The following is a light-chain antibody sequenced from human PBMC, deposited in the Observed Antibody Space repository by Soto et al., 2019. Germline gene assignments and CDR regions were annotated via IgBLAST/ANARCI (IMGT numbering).Light chain of an antibody. CDR1: HTISSSY. CDR2: DAS. V-gene: IGKV3-20*01. Sequence: ETVLTQSPGTLSLSPGERATLSCRASHTISSSYLAWYQQKPGQAPRLLMYDASSRATGIPDRISGSGSGTDFTLTISRLEPEDFAVYYCQQYGSAPFTFGPGTKVDIK. CDR3: QQYGSAPFT. J-gene: IGKJ3*01.